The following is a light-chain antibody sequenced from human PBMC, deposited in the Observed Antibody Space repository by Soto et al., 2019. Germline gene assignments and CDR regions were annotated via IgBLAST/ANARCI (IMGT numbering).Light chain of an antibody. CDR3: LQNNSYPVT. V-gene: IGKV1-17*01. CDR1: QSISNY. J-gene: IGKJ1*01. Sequence: DIQMTQSPSSLSASVGDRVTITCRASQSISNYLNWYQQKPGKAPKLLSYAASSLQSGVPSRFSGSGSGTEFTLTISSLQPEDFATYYCLQNNSYPVTFGQGTKVDIK. CDR2: AAS.